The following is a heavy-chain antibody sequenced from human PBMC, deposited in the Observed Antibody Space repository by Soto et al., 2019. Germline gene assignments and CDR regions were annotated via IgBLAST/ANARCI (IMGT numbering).Heavy chain of an antibody. D-gene: IGHD3-10*01. Sequence: EVQLVESGGGLVQPGGSLRLSCAASGFTFSSYSMNWVRQAPGKGLEWVSYISSSSSTIYYADSVKGRFTISRDNAKNSLYLQMNSLRAEDTAVYYCASTRGYYYYYMDVWGKGTTVTVSS. J-gene: IGHJ6*03. CDR3: ASTRGYYYYYMDV. CDR2: ISSSSSTI. CDR1: GFTFSSYS. V-gene: IGHV3-48*01.